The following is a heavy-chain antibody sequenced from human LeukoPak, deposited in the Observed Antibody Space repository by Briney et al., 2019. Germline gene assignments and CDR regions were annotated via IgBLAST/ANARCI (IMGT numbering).Heavy chain of an antibody. D-gene: IGHD5-12*01. V-gene: IGHV4-31*03. CDR1: GGSISSGGYY. Sequence: SQTLSLTCTVSGGSISSGGYYWSWIRQHPGKGLEWIGYIYYSGSTYYNPSLKSRVTISIDTSKNQFSLKLSSVTAADTAVYYCARAPRSMRVATSHFDYWGQGTLVTVSS. J-gene: IGHJ4*02. CDR2: IYYSGST. CDR3: ARAPRSMRVATSHFDY.